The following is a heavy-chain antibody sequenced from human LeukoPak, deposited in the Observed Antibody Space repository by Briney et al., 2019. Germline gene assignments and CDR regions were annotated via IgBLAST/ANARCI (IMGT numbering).Heavy chain of an antibody. CDR3: ARGKAAAVPPAFDY. CDR1: GFTFSSYS. J-gene: IGHJ4*02. D-gene: IGHD6-13*01. CDR2: ISSSSSYI. Sequence: PGGSLRLSCAASGFTFSSYSMNWVRQAPGKGLEWVSSISSSSSYIYYADSVKGRFTISRDNAKNSLYLQMNSLRAEDTAVYYCARGKAAAVPPAFDYWGQGTLVTVSS. V-gene: IGHV3-21*04.